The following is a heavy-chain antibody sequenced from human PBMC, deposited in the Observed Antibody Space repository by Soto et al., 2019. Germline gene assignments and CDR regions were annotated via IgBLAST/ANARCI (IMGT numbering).Heavy chain of an antibody. CDR1: GDSVSGGSFY. CDR3: VRLVSFGGDEDC. CDR2: IYFTGST. V-gene: IGHV4-61*01. Sequence: QVQLQESGPGLVKPSETLSLTCTVSGDSVSGGSFYWSWIRQPPGKGLEWIGYIYFTGSTNYNHSLKSRVTMSVDASKNQFSLNRMSVTAADTAIYYCVRLVSFGGDEDCWCQGIPVAVSS. J-gene: IGHJ1*01. D-gene: IGHD2-21*02.